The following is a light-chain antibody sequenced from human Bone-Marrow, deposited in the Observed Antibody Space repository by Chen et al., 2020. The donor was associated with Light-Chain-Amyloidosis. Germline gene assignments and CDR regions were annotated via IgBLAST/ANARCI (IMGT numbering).Light chain of an antibody. CDR1: SVSIATNY. J-gene: IGLJ3*02. CDR2: EDD. CDR3: QSYQGSSQGV. V-gene: IGLV6-57*01. Sequence: NFMLTQPHSVSESPGKTVIISCTRSSVSIATNYVQWYQQRPGSSPTTVIYEDDQRPSGVPDRFSGSVDRSSNSASLTISGLKTEDEADYYCQSYQGSSQGVFGGGTKLTVL.